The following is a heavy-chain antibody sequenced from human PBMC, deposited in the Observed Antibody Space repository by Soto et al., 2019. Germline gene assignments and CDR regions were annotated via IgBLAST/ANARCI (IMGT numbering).Heavy chain of an antibody. D-gene: IGHD3-16*01. Sequence: ASAKVSCKASGYIFVNYGIVWVRHAPGQGLEWMGWISPYTGNTHSATKVQGRLTMTTDTSTSTAYMDLGSLTSDDTAVYYCVMVDNYVTPTPQDVWGQGTTVTVSS. CDR2: ISPYTGNT. CDR3: VMVDNYVTPTPQDV. V-gene: IGHV1-18*01. CDR1: GYIFVNYG. J-gene: IGHJ6*02.